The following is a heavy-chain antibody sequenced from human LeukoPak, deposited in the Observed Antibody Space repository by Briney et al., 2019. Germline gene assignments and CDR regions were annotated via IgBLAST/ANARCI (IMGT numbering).Heavy chain of an antibody. CDR2: IIPIFGTA. V-gene: IGHV1-69*13. D-gene: IGHD2-2*01. CDR3: ARTVGPIVVVPAALNWFDP. J-gene: IGHJ5*02. Sequence: SVKVSCKASGGTFSSYAISWVRQAPGQGLEWMGGIIPIFGTANYAQKFQGRVTITADESTSTAYMELSSLRSEDTAVYYCARTVGPIVVVPAALNWFDPWGQGTLVTVSS. CDR1: GGTFSSYA.